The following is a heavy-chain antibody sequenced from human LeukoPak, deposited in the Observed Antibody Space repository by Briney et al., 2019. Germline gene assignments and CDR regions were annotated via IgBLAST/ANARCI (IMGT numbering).Heavy chain of an antibody. V-gene: IGHV1-24*01. J-gene: IGHJ4*02. Sequence: ASVKVSCKVSGYTLTELSMHWVRQAPGKGLEWMGGFDPEDGETIYAQKFQGRVTMTEDTSTDTAYMELSSLRSEDTAVYYCASSRGDYDYVWGSYHLDYWGQGTLVTVSS. CDR1: GYTLTELS. CDR2: FDPEDGET. D-gene: IGHD3-16*02. CDR3: ASSRGDYDYVWGSYHLDY.